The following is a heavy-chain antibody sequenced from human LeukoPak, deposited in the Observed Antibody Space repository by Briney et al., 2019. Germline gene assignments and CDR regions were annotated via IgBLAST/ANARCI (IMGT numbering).Heavy chain of an antibody. D-gene: IGHD3-22*01. CDR2: IRYDGSNK. J-gene: IGHJ4*02. CDR3: AKNHDSSGYHYYFDY. V-gene: IGHV3-30*02. Sequence: PGGSLRLSCAASGFTFSSYGMHWVRQAPGKGLEWVAFIRYDGSNKYYADSVKGRFTISRDNSKNTLYLQMNSLRAEDTAVYYCAKNHDSSGYHYYFDYWGQGTLVTVSS. CDR1: GFTFSSYG.